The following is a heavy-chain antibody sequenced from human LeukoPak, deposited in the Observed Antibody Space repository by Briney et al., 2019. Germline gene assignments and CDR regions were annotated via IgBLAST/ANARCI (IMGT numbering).Heavy chain of an antibody. CDR3: ARARITMVRGVKTYYYMDV. D-gene: IGHD3-10*01. V-gene: IGHV4-34*01. CDR1: GGSFSGYY. Sequence: SETLSLTCAVYGGSFSGYYWSWIRQPPGKGLEWIGEINHSGSTNYNPSLKSRVTISVDTSKNQFSLKLSSVTAADTAVYYCARARITMVRGVKTYYYMDVWGKGTTVTVSS. CDR2: INHSGST. J-gene: IGHJ6*03.